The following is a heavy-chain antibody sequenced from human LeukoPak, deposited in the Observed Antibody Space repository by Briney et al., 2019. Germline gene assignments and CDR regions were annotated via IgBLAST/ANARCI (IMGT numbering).Heavy chain of an antibody. CDR1: GFTFSNFA. CDR2: IANSGGST. Sequence: PGGSLRLSCAASGFTFSNFAMSWVRQAPGKGLEWVSLIANSGGSTYYADSVKGRFTISRDNSKNTLYLQMNSLRAEDTAVYYCAKDPKSLPVAGLVDDWGQGTLVTVSS. D-gene: IGHD6-19*01. J-gene: IGHJ4*02. V-gene: IGHV3-23*01. CDR3: AKDPKSLPVAGLVDD.